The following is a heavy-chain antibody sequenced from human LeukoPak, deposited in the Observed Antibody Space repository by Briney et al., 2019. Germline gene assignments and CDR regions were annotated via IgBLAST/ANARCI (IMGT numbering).Heavy chain of an antibody. Sequence: PSETLSLTCAVYGGSFSGYYWSWIRQPPGKGLEWIGEINHSGSTSYNPSLKSRVTISVDTSKNQFSLKLSSVTAADTAVHYCARQDSGSEFDYWGQGTLVTVSS. J-gene: IGHJ4*02. CDR3: ARQDSGSEFDY. D-gene: IGHD5-12*01. V-gene: IGHV4-34*01. CDR1: GGSFSGYY. CDR2: INHSGST.